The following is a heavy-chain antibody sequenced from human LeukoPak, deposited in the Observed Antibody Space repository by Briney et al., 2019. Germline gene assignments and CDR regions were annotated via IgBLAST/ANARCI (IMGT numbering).Heavy chain of an antibody. Sequence: GGSLRLSCAASGFTFNAFGMNWVRQAPGKGLEWVSYIGTTSGAIYYADSVKGRFTISRDSAKNSLYLQMNSLRAEDTAVYYCARGAGYYDSSGSYYGYYFDYWGQGTLVTVSS. J-gene: IGHJ4*02. D-gene: IGHD3-22*01. CDR2: IGTTSGAI. CDR3: ARGAGYYDSSGSYYGYYFDY. V-gene: IGHV3-48*01. CDR1: GFTFNAFG.